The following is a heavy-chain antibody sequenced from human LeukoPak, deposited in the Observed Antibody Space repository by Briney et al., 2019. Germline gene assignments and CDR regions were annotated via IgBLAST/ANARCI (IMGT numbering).Heavy chain of an antibody. V-gene: IGHV3-7*01. D-gene: IGHD3-3*01. CDR1: GFTFSSYW. J-gene: IGHJ6*02. Sequence: GGSLRLSCAASGFTFSSYWMNWARQAPGKGLEWVASINHNGNVNYYVDSVKGRFTISRDNAKNSLYLQMNSLRAEDTAVYYCARGPAYYDSHYGMDVWGQGTTVTVSS. CDR3: ARGPAYYDSHYGMDV. CDR2: INHNGNVN.